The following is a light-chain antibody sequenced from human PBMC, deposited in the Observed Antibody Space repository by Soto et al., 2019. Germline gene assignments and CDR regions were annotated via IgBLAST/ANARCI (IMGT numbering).Light chain of an antibody. CDR3: QQRNSWPLT. CDR2: EAS. Sequence: VLTQSPDTLSLSPGERATLSCRASQDVGKFLVWYHQKPGLSPSLVIYEASKRATDIPDRFSGSGSGTAFTLTINRLEPEDVGFYYCQQRNSWPLTFGGGTKVDNK. J-gene: IGKJ4*01. V-gene: IGKV3-11*01. CDR1: QDVGKF.